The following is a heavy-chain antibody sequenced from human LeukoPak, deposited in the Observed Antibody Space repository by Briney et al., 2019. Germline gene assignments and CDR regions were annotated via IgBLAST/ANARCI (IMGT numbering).Heavy chain of an antibody. CDR2: INPNSGGT. D-gene: IGHD2-2*01. J-gene: IGHJ4*02. V-gene: IGHV1-2*02. CDR1: GYTFTGYY. Sequence: ASVKVSCKASGYTFTGYYMHWVRQAPGQGLEWMGWINPNSGGTNYAQKFQGRVTMTRDTSISTAYMELSRLRSDDTAMYYCARGYCSSTSCYAEDYWGQGTLVTVSS. CDR3: ARGYCSSTSCYAEDY.